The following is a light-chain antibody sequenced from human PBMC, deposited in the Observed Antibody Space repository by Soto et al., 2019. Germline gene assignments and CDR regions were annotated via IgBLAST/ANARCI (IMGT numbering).Light chain of an antibody. Sequence: QSALTQPASVSGSPGQSITISCTGTSSDVGGYNYVSWYQQHPGKAPKLMIYEVANRPSGVSNRFSGSKSGNTASLTISRLQAEAEADYYCTSYTSSITYVFGTGTKLTVL. CDR2: EVA. CDR3: TSYTSSITYV. V-gene: IGLV2-14*01. CDR1: SSDVGGYNY. J-gene: IGLJ1*01.